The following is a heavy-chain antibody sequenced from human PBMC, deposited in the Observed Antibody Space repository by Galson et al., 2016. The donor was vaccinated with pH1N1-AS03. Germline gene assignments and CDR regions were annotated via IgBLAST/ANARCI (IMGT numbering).Heavy chain of an antibody. D-gene: IGHD3-3*01. CDR2: IYNGGTP. CDR1: GFTVSSNY. J-gene: IGHJ3*02. CDR3: ARPRGWSGHDAFDI. Sequence: SLRLSCAASGFTVSSNYMGWVRQAPGRGLAWVSFIYNGGTPLYADPVKGRFTISRDNFEHMVYLQMNSLRPEDTAVYYCARPRGWSGHDAFDIWGQGTMVTVSS. V-gene: IGHV3-53*05.